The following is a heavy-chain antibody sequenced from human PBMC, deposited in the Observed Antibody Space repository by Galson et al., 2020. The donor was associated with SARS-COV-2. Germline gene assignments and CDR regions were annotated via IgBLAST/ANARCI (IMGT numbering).Heavy chain of an antibody. D-gene: IGHD5-18*01. CDR3: ARYSYGLAGVDD. Sequence: ASVKVSCNASGYTFTGYYMHWVRQAPGQGLEWMGWINPNSGGTNYAQKFQGRVTMTRDTSISTAYMELSRLRSDDTAVYYCARYSYGLAGVDDWGQGTLVTVSS. J-gene: IGHJ4*02. V-gene: IGHV1-2*02. CDR2: INPNSGGT. CDR1: GYTFTGYY.